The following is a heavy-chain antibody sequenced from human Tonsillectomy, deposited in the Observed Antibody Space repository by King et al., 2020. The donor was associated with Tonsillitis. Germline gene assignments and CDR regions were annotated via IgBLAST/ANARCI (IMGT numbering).Heavy chain of an antibody. V-gene: IGHV3-23*04. CDR3: EKVYYYDSSGYWNDTFDY. Sequence: VQLVESGGGLVQPGGSLRLSCAASGFTFSSYAMSWVRQAPGKGLEWVSAIGGSGGSTYYADSVKGRFTISRDNSKNTLYLQMNSLRAEDTAVYYCEKVYYYDSSGYWNDTFDYWGQETLVTVSS. D-gene: IGHD3-22*01. CDR1: GFTFSSYA. CDR2: IGGSGGST. J-gene: IGHJ4*02.